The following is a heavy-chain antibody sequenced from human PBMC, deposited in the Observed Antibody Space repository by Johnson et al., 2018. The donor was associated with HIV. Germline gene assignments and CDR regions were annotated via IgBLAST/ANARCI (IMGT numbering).Heavy chain of an antibody. CDR2: IKEDGSED. CDR1: GLIFSNYW. J-gene: IGHJ3*02. D-gene: IGHD3-10*01. Sequence: VQLVESGGGLVQPGGSLRLSCAASGLIFSNYWMSWVRQAPGRGLEWLANIKEDGSEDYYADSVKGRFTISRDNAKNSLYLQMNSLRAEDTALYYCAKDMVVRENGAFDIWGQGTMVTVSS. CDR3: AKDMVVRENGAFDI. V-gene: IGHV3-7*05.